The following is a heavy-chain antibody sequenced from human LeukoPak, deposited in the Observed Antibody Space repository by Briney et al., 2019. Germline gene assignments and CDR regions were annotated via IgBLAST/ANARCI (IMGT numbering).Heavy chain of an antibody. CDR3: ARQPPQYYGMDV. D-gene: IGHD1-14*01. CDR2: IYTSGST. Sequence: PSATLSLTCPVSGGSFSNYYWSWIRQPAGKGLEWIGRIYTSGSTNYNPSVKSRVTMSVDTSNNQFSLKLTSVTAADTAVYYCARQPPQYYGMDVWGQGTTVTVSS. J-gene: IGHJ6*02. V-gene: IGHV4-4*07. CDR1: GGSFSNYY.